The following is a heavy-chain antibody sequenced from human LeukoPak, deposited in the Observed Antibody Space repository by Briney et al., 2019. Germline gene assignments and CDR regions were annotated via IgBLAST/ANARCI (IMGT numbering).Heavy chain of an antibody. CDR1: GGSISSYH. CDR2: IYGSGTT. D-gene: IGHD6-13*01. CDR3: AKIGAPDSSSWWGVSFDI. J-gene: IGHJ3*02. V-gene: IGHV4-4*07. Sequence: SETLSLTCTVSGGSISSYHWSWIRQPAGKGLEWIGRIYGSGTTNYNPSLRSRVTMSIDKSKNQLSLKLSSVTAADTAVYYCAKIGAPDSSSWWGVSFDIWGQGTMVTVSS.